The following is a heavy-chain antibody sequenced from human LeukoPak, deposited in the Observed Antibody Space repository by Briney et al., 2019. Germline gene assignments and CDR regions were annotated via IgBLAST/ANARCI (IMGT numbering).Heavy chain of an antibody. Sequence: GGSLRLSCAASGFTFSSYDMHWVRQATGKGLEWVSAIGTAGDTYYPGSVKGRFTISRENAKNSLYLQMNGLRAEDTAVYYCARTESSGWYYFDYWGQGTLVTVSS. D-gene: IGHD6-19*01. CDR2: IGTAGDT. V-gene: IGHV3-13*01. CDR3: ARTESSGWYYFDY. J-gene: IGHJ4*02. CDR1: GFTFSSYD.